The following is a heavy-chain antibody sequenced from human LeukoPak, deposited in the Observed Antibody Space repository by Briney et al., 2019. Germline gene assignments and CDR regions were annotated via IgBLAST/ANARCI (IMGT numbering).Heavy chain of an antibody. J-gene: IGHJ4*02. CDR2: INPNNGGT. Sequence: GASVKVSCKASRYTFTGYYIHWVRQAPGQGLEWMGWINPNNGGTNYAQKFQGRVTMTRDTSISTAYMELSRLRSDDTAVCYCARICSGGSCYPFDYWGQGTLVTVSS. CDR1: RYTFTGYY. V-gene: IGHV1-2*02. D-gene: IGHD2-15*01. CDR3: ARICSGGSCYPFDY.